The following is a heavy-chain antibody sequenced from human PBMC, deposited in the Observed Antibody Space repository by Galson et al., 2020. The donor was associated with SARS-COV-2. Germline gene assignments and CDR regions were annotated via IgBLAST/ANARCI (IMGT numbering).Heavy chain of an antibody. CDR1: GYSPSTSGAG. J-gene: IGHJ4*02. CDR3: ASKKVRGSYRAEFDY. D-gene: IGHD3-16*02. V-gene: IGHV2-5*02. Sequence: KPTQAPMLTCIFSGYSPSTSGAGVVWIRQPPRKAVEGLALIYSDDDKRYSPSLKSRLTITKDTSKNQVVLTMTNMDPVDTATYYCASKKVRGSYRAEFDYWGQGTLVTVSS. CDR2: IYSDDDK.